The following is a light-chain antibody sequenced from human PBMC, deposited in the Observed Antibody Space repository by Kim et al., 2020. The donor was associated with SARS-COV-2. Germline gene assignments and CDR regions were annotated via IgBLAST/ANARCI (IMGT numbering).Light chain of an antibody. V-gene: IGKV3-20*01. Sequence: YPGERATPSCRARQSVNSLHLACYQQKPGQAPRLLTYGTSNRATGIPDRVSGSGSGTDFTLTISRLEPEDFAVYYCQQYDITPTTFGQGTKVEIK. CDR2: GTS. CDR3: QQYDITPTT. CDR1: QSVNSLH. J-gene: IGKJ1*01.